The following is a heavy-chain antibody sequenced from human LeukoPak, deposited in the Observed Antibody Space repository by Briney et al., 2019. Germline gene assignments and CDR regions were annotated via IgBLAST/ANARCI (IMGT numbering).Heavy chain of an antibody. D-gene: IGHD3-22*01. J-gene: IGHJ4*02. Sequence: PGRSLRLSCGASGFTFSSYGMHWVRQAPGKGLEWVAVIWYDGTKKYYADSVKGRVTVSRDNSKNTLYLQMNSLRDEDTAVYYCARANYDDSSGYQSLYYFDYWGQGTLVTVSS. CDR1: GFTFSSYG. CDR2: IWYDGTKK. V-gene: IGHV3-33*01. CDR3: ARANYDDSSGYQSLYYFDY.